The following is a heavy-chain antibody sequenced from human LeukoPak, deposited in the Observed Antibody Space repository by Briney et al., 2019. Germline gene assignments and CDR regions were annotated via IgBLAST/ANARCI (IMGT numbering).Heavy chain of an antibody. J-gene: IGHJ4*02. CDR2: ISAYNGNT. D-gene: IGHD6-19*01. Sequence: GASVKVSCKASGYTFTSYGISWVRQAPGQGLEWMGWISAYNGNTNYAQKFQGRVTMTRDTSISTAYMELSRLRSDDTAVYYCARLPTGYSSVYFDYWGQGTLVTVSS. CDR1: GYTFTSYG. V-gene: IGHV1-18*01. CDR3: ARLPTGYSSVYFDY.